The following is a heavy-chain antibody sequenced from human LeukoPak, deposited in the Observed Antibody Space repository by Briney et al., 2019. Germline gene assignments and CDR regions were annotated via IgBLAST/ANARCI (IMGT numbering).Heavy chain of an antibody. CDR3: ATIGGVDTPMGDFEY. D-gene: IGHD5-18*01. Sequence: PSETLSLTCTVSSGSISTYYWSWIRQPPGKGLGWVGYIHYSGRTNYYPSPQSRVTISVGTSKNQFSLQPISVSAADTAVYYCATIGGVDTPMGDFEYWGQGTLVTVSS. CDR1: SGSISTYY. CDR2: IHYSGRT. J-gene: IGHJ4*02. V-gene: IGHV4-59*01.